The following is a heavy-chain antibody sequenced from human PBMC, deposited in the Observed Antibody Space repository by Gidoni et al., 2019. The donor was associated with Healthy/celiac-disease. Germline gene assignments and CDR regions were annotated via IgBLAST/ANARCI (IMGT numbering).Heavy chain of an antibody. J-gene: IGHJ4*02. V-gene: IGHV3-30*18. CDR2: ISYDGSNK. D-gene: IGHD1-26*01. CDR3: AKDYGGSPYYFDY. CDR1: TFSSYG. Sequence: TFSSYGMHWVRQAPGKGLEWVAVISYDGSNKYYADSVKGRFTISRDNSKNTLYLQMNSLRAEDTAVYYCAKDYGGSPYYFDYWGQGTLVTVSS.